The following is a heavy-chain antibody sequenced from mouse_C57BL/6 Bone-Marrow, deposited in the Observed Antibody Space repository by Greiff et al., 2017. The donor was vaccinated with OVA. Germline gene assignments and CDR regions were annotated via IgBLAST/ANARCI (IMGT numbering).Heavy chain of an antibody. J-gene: IGHJ3*01. CDR1: GYTFTSYW. CDR2: INPSSGYT. D-gene: IGHD1-1*01. V-gene: IGHV1-7*01. Sequence: VQLVESGAELAKPGASVKLSCKASGYTFTSYWMHWVKQRPGQGLEWIGYINPSSGYTKYNQKFKGKATLTVDTSSSTAYMELHSLTSEDSAVYFCANYYGSSSGFAYWGQGTLVTVSA. CDR3: ANYYGSSSGFAY.